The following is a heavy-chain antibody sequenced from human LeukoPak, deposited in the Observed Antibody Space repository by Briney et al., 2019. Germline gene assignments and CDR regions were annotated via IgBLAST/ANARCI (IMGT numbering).Heavy chain of an antibody. V-gene: IGHV3-30*04. D-gene: IGHD1-26*01. Sequence: GGSLRLSCAASGFTFSSYAMHWVRQAPGKGLEWVAVLSYDGSSRYNTDSVKGRFTISRDNSKNTLYLQMNSLRAEDTAVFYCARGGSYLSAFDIWGQGTMVTVSS. CDR1: GFTFSSYA. CDR3: ARGGSYLSAFDI. CDR2: LSYDGSSR. J-gene: IGHJ3*02.